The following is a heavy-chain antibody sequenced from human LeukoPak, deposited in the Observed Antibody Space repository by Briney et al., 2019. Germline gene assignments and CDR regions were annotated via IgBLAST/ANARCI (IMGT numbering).Heavy chain of an antibody. CDR1: GYTLTELS. CDR3: ARAEQYNWNYWMGRSNDAFDI. J-gene: IGHJ3*02. D-gene: IGHD1-7*01. Sequence: ASVKVSCKVSGYTLTELSMHWVRQAPGKGLEWMGGFDPEDGETIYAQKFQGRVTMTEDTSTDTAYMELRSDDTAVYYCARAEQYNWNYWMGRSNDAFDIWGQGTMVTVSS. CDR2: FDPEDGET. V-gene: IGHV1-24*01.